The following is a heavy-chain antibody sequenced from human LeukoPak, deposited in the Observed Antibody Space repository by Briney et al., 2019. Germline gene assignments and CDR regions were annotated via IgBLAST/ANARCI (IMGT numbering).Heavy chain of an antibody. D-gene: IGHD3-16*01. J-gene: IGHJ6*04. CDR1: GFTFSSYA. CDR3: ARAFGGVLYYYGMDV. CDR2: ISYDGSNK. Sequence: GGSLRLSCAASGFTFSSYAMSWVRQAPGKGLEWVAVISYDGSNKYYADSVKGRFTISRDNSKNTLYLQMNSLRAEDTAVYYCARAFGGVLYYYGMDVWGKGTTVTVSS. V-gene: IGHV3-30*04.